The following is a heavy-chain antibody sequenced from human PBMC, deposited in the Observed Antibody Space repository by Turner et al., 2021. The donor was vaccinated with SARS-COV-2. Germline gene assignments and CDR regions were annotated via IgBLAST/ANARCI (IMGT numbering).Heavy chain of an antibody. D-gene: IGHD4-17*01. CDR3: ARHGPTSTTKAFDP. Sequence: QLQLQESGPGLVKPSETLSLRCSVSGRSISISYYYWGWIRQPPGKGLEWIGSIYYSGSTYYNPSLKSRVTISVDTSKNQFSLKLNSVTAADTAVYYCARHGPTSTTKAFDPWGQGTLVTVSS. CDR2: IYYSGST. J-gene: IGHJ5*02. V-gene: IGHV4-39*01. CDR1: GRSISISYYY.